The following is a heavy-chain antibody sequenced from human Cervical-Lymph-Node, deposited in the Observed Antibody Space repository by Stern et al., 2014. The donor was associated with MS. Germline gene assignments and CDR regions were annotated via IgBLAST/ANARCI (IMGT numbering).Heavy chain of an antibody. D-gene: IGHD6-19*01. Sequence: VQLVESGGGLIQPGGSLRLSCAASGFTFSSYAMRWVRQAPGQGLEWVSTISGSGGSTWYADTVKGRFTISRDKSKNTLYLQMNSLRAEDTAVYYCAKEEGSGWYYFDYWGQGTLVTVSS. J-gene: IGHJ4*02. CDR3: AKEEGSGWYYFDY. CDR1: GFTFSSYA. CDR2: ISGSGGST. V-gene: IGHV3-23*04.